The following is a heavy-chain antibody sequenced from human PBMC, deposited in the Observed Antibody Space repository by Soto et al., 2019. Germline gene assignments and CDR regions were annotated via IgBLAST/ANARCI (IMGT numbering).Heavy chain of an antibody. CDR1: GYTFPSND. V-gene: IGHV1-8*01. J-gene: IGHJ1*01. Sequence: QVQLVQSGAEVKKPGASVKVSCKASGYTFPSNDISWVRQATGQGLEWMGWMNPNNGNTDYAPKFQGRVTMTMNTSIGTAYMELSSLRSEDTAVYYCARSPRNYYALGSYAYFRHWGQGTLVTVSS. D-gene: IGHD3-10*01. CDR3: ARSPRNYYALGSYAYFRH. CDR2: MNPNNGNT.